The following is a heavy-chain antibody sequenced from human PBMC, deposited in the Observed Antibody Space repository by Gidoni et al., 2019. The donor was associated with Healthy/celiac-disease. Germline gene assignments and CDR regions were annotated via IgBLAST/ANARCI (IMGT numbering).Heavy chain of an antibody. CDR3: AKDMSPHSSYYFDY. CDR2: ISWNSGSI. Sequence: EVQLVESGGGLVQPGRSLRLSCAASGFTFDDYAMHWVRQAPGKGLEWVSGISWNSGSIGYADSVKGRFTISRDNAKNSLYLQMNSLRAEDTALYYCAKDMSPHSSYYFDYWGQGTLVTVSS. V-gene: IGHV3-9*01. D-gene: IGHD6-6*01. CDR1: GFTFDDYA. J-gene: IGHJ4*02.